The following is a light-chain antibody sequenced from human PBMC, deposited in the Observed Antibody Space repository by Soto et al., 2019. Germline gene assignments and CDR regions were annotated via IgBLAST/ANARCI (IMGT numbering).Light chain of an antibody. CDR2: TND. J-gene: IGLJ1*01. V-gene: IGLV1-44*01. Sequence: QSVLTQPPSASGTPGQRVIISCSGGSSNIGRNTVNWYQHLPGTAPRLLIYTNDQRPSGVPDRFSVSKSGTSASLAISGLQSEDEAAYYCAAWDDTSSFVFGTGTKLTVL. CDR1: SSNIGRNT. CDR3: AAWDDTSSFV.